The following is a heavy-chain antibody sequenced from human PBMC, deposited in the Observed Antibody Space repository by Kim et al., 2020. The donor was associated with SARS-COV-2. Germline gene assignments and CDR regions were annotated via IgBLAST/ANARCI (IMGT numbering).Heavy chain of an antibody. J-gene: IGHJ6*02. CDR2: IGTAGDT. D-gene: IGHD1-1*01. Sequence: GGSLRLSCAASGFTFSSYDMHWVRQATGKGLEWVSAIGTAGDTYYPGSVKGRFTISRENAKNSLYLQMNSLRAGDTAVYYCARGSGWQSSGGMDVWGQGTTVTVSS. V-gene: IGHV3-13*04. CDR1: GFTFSSYD. CDR3: ARGSGWQSSGGMDV.